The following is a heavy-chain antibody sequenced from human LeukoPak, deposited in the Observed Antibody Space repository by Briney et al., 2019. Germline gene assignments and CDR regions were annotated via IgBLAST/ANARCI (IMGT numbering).Heavy chain of an antibody. J-gene: IGHJ4*02. V-gene: IGHV4-34*01. Sequence: SETLSLTCAVYGGSFSGYYWSWIRQPPGKGLEWIGEINPSGSTNYNPSLKSRVTISVDTSQNQFSLKLSSVTAADTAVYYCARDPSGYFNYWGQGTLATVSS. CDR3: ARDPSGYFNY. D-gene: IGHD3-22*01. CDR1: GGSFSGYY. CDR2: INPSGST.